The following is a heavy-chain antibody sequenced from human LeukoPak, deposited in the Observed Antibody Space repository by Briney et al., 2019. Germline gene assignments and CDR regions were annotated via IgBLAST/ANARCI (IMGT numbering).Heavy chain of an antibody. V-gene: IGHV4-39*07. J-gene: IGHJ4*02. CDR2: IYHSGTT. CDR3: ARSEDIVATIYDY. CDR1: GASSNSFISY. D-gene: IGHD5-12*01. Sequence: PSETLSLTCSVSGASSNSFISYWGWIRQPPGKGLEWIGSIYHSGTTYYNPSLRGRVTISVDTSQNQFSLKLSSVTAADTAVYYCARSEDIVATIYDYWGQGTLVTVSS.